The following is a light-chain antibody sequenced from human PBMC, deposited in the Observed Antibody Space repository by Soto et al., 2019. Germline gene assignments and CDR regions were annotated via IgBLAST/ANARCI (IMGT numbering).Light chain of an antibody. J-gene: IGKJ4*01. CDR3: QQSSYSPLT. CDR2: DAT. V-gene: IGKV3-20*01. CDR1: QSVDKNY. Sequence: IVLTQSPGTLSLSPGERATLSCRASQSVDKNYLAWFQQKPAQPPRLLICDATNRATGVPDRFDGTGSGTHFTLIISGLEPEEFAMYCCQQSSYSPLTFGEGTRLEI.